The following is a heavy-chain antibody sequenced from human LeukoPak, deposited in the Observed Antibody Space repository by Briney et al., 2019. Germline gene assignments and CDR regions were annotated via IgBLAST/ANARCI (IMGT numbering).Heavy chain of an antibody. J-gene: IGHJ6*02. CDR2: IIPILGIA. CDR1: GGTFSSYT. D-gene: IGHD2-2*02. Sequence: ASVNVSCKASGGTFSSYTISWVRQAPGQGREWMGRIIPILGIANYAQEFQGRVTITADKSTSTAYMELSSLRSEDTAVYYCARYCSSTSCYTLNTGAYYYYGMDVWGQGTTVTVSS. CDR3: ARYCSSTSCYTLNTGAYYYYGMDV. V-gene: IGHV1-69*02.